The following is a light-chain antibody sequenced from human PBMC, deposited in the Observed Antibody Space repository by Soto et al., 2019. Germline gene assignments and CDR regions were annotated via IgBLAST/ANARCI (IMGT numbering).Light chain of an antibody. J-gene: IGKJ4*01. Sequence: DVQMTQSPSSLSAFVGDRVTITCWASKGIAPYLAWFQQKPGKVPKLLIYATSTLQSGVPSRFSGSGSGTDFTLTISSLQPEDVATYYCQKYNSAPLTFGGGTKVEIK. CDR3: QKYNSAPLT. V-gene: IGKV1-27*01. CDR1: KGIAPY. CDR2: ATS.